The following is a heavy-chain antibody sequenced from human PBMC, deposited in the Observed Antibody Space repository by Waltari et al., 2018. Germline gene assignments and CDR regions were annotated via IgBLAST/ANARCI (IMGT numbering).Heavy chain of an antibody. V-gene: IGHV3-30*04. CDR2: ITYDGDEK. D-gene: IGHD1-26*01. CDR1: GFAFMSSP. CDR3: ARGAGATERYYFDF. Sequence: QVQVVESGGSVIKPGRYLRISCGPSGFAFMSSPVPWVRLAPAKGREWGAVITYDGDEKYYADSVKGRFTISRDNSKNTVLLQMDRLTTEDTATYYCARGAGATERYYFDFWGQGTLVTVSS. J-gene: IGHJ4*02.